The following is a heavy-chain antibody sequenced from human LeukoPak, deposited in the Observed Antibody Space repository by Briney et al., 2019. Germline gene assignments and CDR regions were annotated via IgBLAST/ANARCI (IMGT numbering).Heavy chain of an antibody. V-gene: IGHV3-21*01. CDR3: ARDGHGDGFLTGYSYFGMDV. D-gene: IGHD3-9*01. CDR2: ITISSNFI. J-gene: IGHJ6*02. Sequence: GGSLRLSCAASGFSLSSYSMNWVRQAPGKGLEWVSSITISSNFIYYADSVKGRFTISRDNAKSSLFLQMNSLRAEDTAVYVCARDGHGDGFLTGYSYFGMDVWGQGTTVTVSS. CDR1: GFSLSSYS.